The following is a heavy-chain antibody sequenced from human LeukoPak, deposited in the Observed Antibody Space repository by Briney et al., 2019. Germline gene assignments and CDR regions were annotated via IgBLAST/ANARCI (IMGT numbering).Heavy chain of an antibody. J-gene: IGHJ6*03. Sequence: PSQTLSLTCAISGDSVSSNSAAWNWIRQSPPRGLERLGRTNYRSKSYNDYAVSVKSRITINPDTSKNQFSLQLNSVTPEDTAVYYCARDSKQWLVRGYYYYYMDVWGKGTTVTISS. CDR2: TNYRSKSYN. CDR1: GDSVSSNSAA. CDR3: ARDSKQWLVRGYYYYYMDV. V-gene: IGHV6-1*01. D-gene: IGHD6-19*01.